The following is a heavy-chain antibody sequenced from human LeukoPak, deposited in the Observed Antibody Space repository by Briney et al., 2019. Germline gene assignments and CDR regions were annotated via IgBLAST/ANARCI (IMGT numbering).Heavy chain of an antibody. CDR2: TYYTGST. J-gene: IGHJ4*02. D-gene: IGHD1-26*01. Sequence: SETLSLTCTVSGGSISSSIFYWGCIRQPPGKGLEWIGSTYYTGSTYYNPSLKGRVTISVDTSKNQFSLKLSSVTAADTAVYYCVKDSPPRYSGSPPAYWGQGTLVTVSS. CDR3: VKDSPPRYSGSPPAY. V-gene: IGHV4-39*02. CDR1: GGSISSSIFY.